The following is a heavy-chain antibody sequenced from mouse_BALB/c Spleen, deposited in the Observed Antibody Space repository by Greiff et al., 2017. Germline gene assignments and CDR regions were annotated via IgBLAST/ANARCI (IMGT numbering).Heavy chain of an antibody. J-gene: IGHJ3*01. CDR1: GYTFTSYW. CDR2: IYPGDGDT. D-gene: IGHD1-1*01. CDR3: ARGAHYYGSSSFAY. V-gene: IGHV1-87*01. Sequence: QVQLQQSGAELARPGASVKLSCKASGYTFTSYWMQWVKQRPGQGLEWIGAIYPGDGDTRYTQKFKGKATLTADKSSSTAYMQLSSLASEDSAVYYCARGAHYYGSSSFAYWGQGTLVTVSA.